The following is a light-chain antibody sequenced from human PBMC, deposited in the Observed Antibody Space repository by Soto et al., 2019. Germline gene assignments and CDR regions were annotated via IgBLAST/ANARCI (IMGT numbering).Light chain of an antibody. V-gene: IGKV1-17*01. CDR2: GAS. Sequence: DIQMTQSPSSLSASVGDRVTITCRASQGIRYALGWYQQKPGTAPKRLIYGASILQNGVPSRFGGSGSGTEFTLTISSLQPEDFATYYCLQYGGSLTFGGGTKVDXK. CDR1: QGIRYA. CDR3: LQYGGSLT. J-gene: IGKJ4*01.